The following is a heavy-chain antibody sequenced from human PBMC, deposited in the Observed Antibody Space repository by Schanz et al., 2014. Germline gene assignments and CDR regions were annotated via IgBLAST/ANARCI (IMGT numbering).Heavy chain of an antibody. J-gene: IGHJ4*02. CDR1: GFIFSDHY. D-gene: IGHD6-13*01. CDR3: ARLDSSSWYPRY. V-gene: IGHV3-11*01. CDR2: ISSGSSTI. Sequence: QVQLVESGGGLVKPGGSLRLSCVVSGFIFSDHYMSWIRQAPGKGLEWISYISSGSSTIHYADSVKGRFTISRDNAKKSMYLQMNSLRAEDTAVYYCARLDSSSWYPRYWGQGTLVTVSS.